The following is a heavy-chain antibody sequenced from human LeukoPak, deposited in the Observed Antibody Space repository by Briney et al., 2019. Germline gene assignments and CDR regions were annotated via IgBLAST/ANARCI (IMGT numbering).Heavy chain of an antibody. Sequence: GGSLRLSCAASGFTFSSYAMHWARQAPGKGLEWVAVISYDGSNKYYADSVKGRFTISRDNSKNTLYLQMNSLRAEDTAVYYCARRAEQLCLDYWGQGTLVTVSS. J-gene: IGHJ4*02. CDR1: GFTFSSYA. CDR3: ARRAEQLCLDY. CDR2: ISYDGSNK. D-gene: IGHD6-6*01. V-gene: IGHV3-30*04.